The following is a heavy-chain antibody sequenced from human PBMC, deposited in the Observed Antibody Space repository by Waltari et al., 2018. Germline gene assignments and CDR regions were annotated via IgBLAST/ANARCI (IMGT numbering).Heavy chain of an antibody. D-gene: IGHD5-18*01. J-gene: IGHJ4*02. CDR1: GGSISSYY. CDR2: IYYSGST. Sequence: QVQLQESGPGLVKPSETLSLTCPVSGGSISSYYWSWIRQPPGKGLEWIGYIYYSGSTNYNPSLKSRVTISVDTSKNQFSLKLSSVTAADTAVYYCARGPGYSYGYSFDYWGQGTLVTVSS. V-gene: IGHV4-59*01. CDR3: ARGPGYSYGYSFDY.